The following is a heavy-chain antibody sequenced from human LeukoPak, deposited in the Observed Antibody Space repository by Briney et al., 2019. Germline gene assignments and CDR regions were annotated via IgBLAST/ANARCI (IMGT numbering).Heavy chain of an antibody. CDR3: TTVAYDCADSGYYHGVFDY. CDR1: GFTFSNSW. CDR2: IKSKTDGGTT. Sequence: PGGSLRLSCAASGFTFSNSWMSWVRQAPGKGLEWVGRIKSKTDGGTTDYAAPVKGRFTISKDGSKTTLYLQMNSLKTEDTAVYYYTTVAYDCADSGYYHGVFDYWGQGTLVTVSS. D-gene: IGHD3-22*01. J-gene: IGHJ4*02. V-gene: IGHV3-15*01.